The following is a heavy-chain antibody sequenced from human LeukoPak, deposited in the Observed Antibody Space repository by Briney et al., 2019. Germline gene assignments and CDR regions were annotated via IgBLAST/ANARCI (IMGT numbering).Heavy chain of an antibody. V-gene: IGHV4-38-2*01. D-gene: IGHD3-9*01. CDR2: IYHSGTA. CDR1: GYSISSGYY. Sequence: SETLSLTCAVSGYSISSGYYWGWLRQPPGKGLEWSGSIYHSGTAYYNPSPKSRVTISVDTSKYQFSLKLSSVTAADTAVYYCARGGQYFDWLSSYWGQGTLVTVSS. CDR3: ARGGQYFDWLSSY. J-gene: IGHJ4*02.